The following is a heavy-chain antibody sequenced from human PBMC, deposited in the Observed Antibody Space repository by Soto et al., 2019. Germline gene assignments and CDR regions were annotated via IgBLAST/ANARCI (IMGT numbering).Heavy chain of an antibody. CDR3: TTGSVEGI. CDR2: IKTSAGGGAS. CDR1: GFSFSEAW. V-gene: IGHV3-15*07. D-gene: IGHD2-15*01. Sequence: EVQLVESAGGLVKPGGSLRLSCVASGFSFSEAWMSWVRQAPGEGLEWVGRIKTSAGGGASDYAAPVQGRFTISRDDSKNALYLHMNSLRTEDTAIYHCTTGSVEGIWGQGTTVTVSS. J-gene: IGHJ6*02.